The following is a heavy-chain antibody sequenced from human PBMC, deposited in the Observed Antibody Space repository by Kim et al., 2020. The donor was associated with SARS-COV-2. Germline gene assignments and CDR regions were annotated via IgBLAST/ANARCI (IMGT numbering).Heavy chain of an antibody. V-gene: IGHV3-15*01. CDR2: IKSQVAGGTT. CDR3: TTDGPIDHYDTNGFYYLSYFDY. Sequence: GGSLRLSCTASGFTFSNAWVSWVRQAPGKGLEWVGRIKSQVAGGTTDYAAPVKGRFTISRDDSKSTLYLQMNSLKTEDSAMYYCTTDGPIDHYDTNGFYYLSYFDYWGQGTLVTVSS. CDR1: GFTFSNAW. D-gene: IGHD3-22*01. J-gene: IGHJ4*02.